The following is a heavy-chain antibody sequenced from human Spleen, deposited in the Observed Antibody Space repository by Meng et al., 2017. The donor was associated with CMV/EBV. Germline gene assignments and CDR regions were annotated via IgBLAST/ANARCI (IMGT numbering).Heavy chain of an antibody. CDR3: ARSSRRHIVVVPAAKYYFDY. Sequence: ASVKVSCKASGYTFTGYYMHWVRQAPGQGLEWMGWINPNSGGTNYAQKFQGRVTMTRDTSISTAYMELSRLRSDDTAVYYCARSSRRHIVVVPAAKYYFDYWGQGTLVTVSS. D-gene: IGHD2-2*01. J-gene: IGHJ4*02. CDR1: GYTFTGYY. V-gene: IGHV1-2*02. CDR2: INPNSGGT.